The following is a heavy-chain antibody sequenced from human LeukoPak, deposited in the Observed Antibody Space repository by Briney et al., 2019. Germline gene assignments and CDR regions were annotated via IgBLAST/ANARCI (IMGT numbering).Heavy chain of an antibody. CDR1: GFTFSSYE. V-gene: IGHV3-48*03. Sequence: PGGSLRLSCAASGFTFSSYEMNWVRQAPGKGLEWVSYISNSGTAIYYADSVKGRFTISRDNAKSPLYLQMNSLRAEDTAVYYCARAGYSMDTEYFQHWGQGTLVTVSS. CDR2: ISNSGTAI. J-gene: IGHJ1*01. CDR3: ARAGYSMDTEYFQH. D-gene: IGHD5-18*01.